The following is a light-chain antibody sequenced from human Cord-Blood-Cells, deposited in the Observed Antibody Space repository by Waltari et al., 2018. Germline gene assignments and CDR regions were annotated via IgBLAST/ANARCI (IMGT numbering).Light chain of an antibody. Sequence: SYELTQPPSVSVSPGQTASITCSGDKLGDKYACWYQQKPGQSPVLVIYQASKRPSGIPGGFSGSTAGNTATLTISWTQEMDEADYYCQSGDSSTYVFGTGTKVTVL. CDR1: KLGDKY. CDR3: QSGDSSTYV. J-gene: IGLJ1*01. CDR2: QAS. V-gene: IGLV3-1*01.